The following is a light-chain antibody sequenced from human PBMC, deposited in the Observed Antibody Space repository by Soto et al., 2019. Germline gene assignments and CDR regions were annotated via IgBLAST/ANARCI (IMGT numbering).Light chain of an antibody. CDR2: GNT. CDR3: LSLDSSLSVV. J-gene: IGLJ2*01. V-gene: IGLV1-40*01. CDR1: SSNIGAGYD. Sequence: QFVLTQPPSVSGAPGQRVTISCTGNSSNIGAGYDVHWYQQLPGRAPKLLIYGNTNRPSGVPDRFSGSKSGTSASLAITGLQAEDQADYYCLSLDSSLSVVFGGGTTLTVL.